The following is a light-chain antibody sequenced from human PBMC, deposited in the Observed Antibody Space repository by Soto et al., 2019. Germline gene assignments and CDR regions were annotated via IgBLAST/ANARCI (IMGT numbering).Light chain of an antibody. V-gene: IGKV3D-15*01. CDR2: GAS. Sequence: EIVLTQSPDTLSLSPGERATLSCRASQSVSTNSLAWYQQRPGQAPRPLIYGASSRATGIPARFSGSRSGPEFTLTINSLQSEDFAIYYCQPYNNWPLTFGGGTKVDTK. CDR3: QPYNNWPLT. J-gene: IGKJ4*01. CDR1: QSVSTN.